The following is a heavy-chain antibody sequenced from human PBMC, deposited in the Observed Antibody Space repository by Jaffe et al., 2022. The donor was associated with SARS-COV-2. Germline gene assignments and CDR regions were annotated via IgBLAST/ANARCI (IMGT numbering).Heavy chain of an antibody. D-gene: IGHD2-15*01. J-gene: IGHJ5*02. V-gene: IGHV4-39*01. Sequence: QLQLQESGPGLVKPSETLSLTCTVSGGSISSRTFYWAWIRQPPGKGLEWIGSIYYSGSTYYTPSLKSRVTISVDTSKNQFSLKLSSVTAADTAVYYCARQRSGGSFLLDPWGQGALVTVSS. CDR1: GGSISSRTFY. CDR2: IYYSGST. CDR3: ARQRSGGSFLLDP.